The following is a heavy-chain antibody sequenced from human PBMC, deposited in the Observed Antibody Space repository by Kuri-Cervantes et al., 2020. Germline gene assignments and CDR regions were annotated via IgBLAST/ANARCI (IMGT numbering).Heavy chain of an antibody. CDR2: INPSGGST. J-gene: IGHJ6*02. D-gene: IGHD6-13*01. CDR1: GYTFSGYY. CDR3: ARGASSSWYLTGYYGMDV. V-gene: IGHV1-46*01. Sequence: ASVKVSCKASGYTFSGYYTHWVRQAPGQGLEWMGIINPSGGSTRYAQKFQDRFTMTRDTSISTAYMELSSLRSEDTAVYYCARGASSSWYLTGYYGMDVWGQGTTVTVSS.